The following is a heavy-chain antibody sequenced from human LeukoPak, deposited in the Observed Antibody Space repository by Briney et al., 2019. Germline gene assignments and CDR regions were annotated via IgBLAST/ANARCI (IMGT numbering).Heavy chain of an antibody. J-gene: IGHJ4*02. CDR1: GFTFSNSY. V-gene: IGHV3-53*01. D-gene: IGHD5-24*01. Sequence: GGSLRLSCAASGFTFSNSYMSWVRQAPGKGLEWVSLIYPSGNIYYADSVKGRFTNSRDNSKNTLFLQMNSLRAEDTAIYYCARTFVSGDGYKVGYFDYWGQGTLVTVSS. CDR3: ARTFVSGDGYKVGYFDY. CDR2: IYPSGNI.